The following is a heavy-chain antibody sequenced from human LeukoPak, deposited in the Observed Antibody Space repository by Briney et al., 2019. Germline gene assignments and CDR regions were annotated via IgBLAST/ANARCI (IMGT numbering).Heavy chain of an antibody. CDR1: GGSIRSHY. CDR3: ASGELYYFDY. V-gene: IGHV4-59*06. CDR2: IYYSGST. J-gene: IGHJ4*02. Sequence: SETLSLTCTVSGGSIRSHYWSWIRQPPGKGLEWIGYIYYSGSTYYNPSLKSRVTISVDTSKNQFSLKLSSVTAADTAVYYCASGELYYFDYWGQGTLVTVSS. D-gene: IGHD1-26*01.